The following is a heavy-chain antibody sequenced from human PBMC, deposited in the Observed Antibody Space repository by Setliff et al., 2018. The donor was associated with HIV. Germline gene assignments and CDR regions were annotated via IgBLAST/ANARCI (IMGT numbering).Heavy chain of an antibody. D-gene: IGHD2-21*01. CDR2: IKKSSDGGKT. CDR1: GFTFNNAW. V-gene: IGHV3-15*01. Sequence: PGGSLRLSCVASGFTFNNAWMNWVRQAPGKGLERLGRIKKSSDGGKTDDASPVKGRFTISRDDSKNTLYLQMNSLKTEDTGVYFCATDNGPSYSMDIWGQGTTVTVSS. J-gene: IGHJ6*02. CDR3: ATDNGPSYSMDI.